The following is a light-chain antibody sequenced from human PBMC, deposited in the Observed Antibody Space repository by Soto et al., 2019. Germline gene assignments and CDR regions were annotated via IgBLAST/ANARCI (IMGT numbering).Light chain of an antibody. V-gene: IGLV1-40*01. J-gene: IGLJ1*01. CDR3: QSYDSSLSGYV. CDR1: SSNIGAGYD. CDR2: GNS. Sequence: QSVLTQPPSVSGAPGQRVTIPCTGSSSNIGAGYDVHWYQQLPGTAPKLLISGNSNRPSGVPDRFSDSRSGTSASLAITGLQAEDEADYYCQSYDSSLSGYVFGTGTKVTVL.